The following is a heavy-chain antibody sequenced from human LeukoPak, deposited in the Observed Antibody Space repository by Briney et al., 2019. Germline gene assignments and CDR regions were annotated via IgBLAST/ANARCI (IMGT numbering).Heavy chain of an antibody. D-gene: IGHD6-13*01. CDR2: INPNSGGT. CDR3: AVSSWYLIEYFQH. CDR1: GYTFTGYY. J-gene: IGHJ1*01. Sequence: ASVKVSCKASGYTFTGYYMHWVRQAPGQGLEWMGWINPNSGGTNYAQKFQGRVTMTRDTSISTAYMELSRLRSDDTAVYYCAVSSWYLIEYFQHWGQGTLVTVSS. V-gene: IGHV1-2*02.